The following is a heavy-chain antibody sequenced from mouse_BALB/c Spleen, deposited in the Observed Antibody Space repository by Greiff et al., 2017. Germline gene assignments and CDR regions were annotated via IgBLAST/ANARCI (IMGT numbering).Heavy chain of an antibody. CDR3: TRADYDGYYAMDY. CDR1: GYTFTSYW. J-gene: IGHJ4*01. V-gene: IGHV1-5*01. Sequence: VQLKQSGTVLARPGASVKMSCKASGYTFTSYWMHWVKQRPGQGLEWIGAIYPGNSDTSYNQKFKGKAKLTAVTSTSTAYMELSSLTNEDSAVYYCTRADYDGYYAMDYWGQGTSVTVSS. D-gene: IGHD2-4*01. CDR2: IYPGNSDT.